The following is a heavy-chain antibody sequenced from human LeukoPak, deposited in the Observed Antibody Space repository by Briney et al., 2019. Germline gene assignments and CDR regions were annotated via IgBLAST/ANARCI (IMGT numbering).Heavy chain of an antibody. J-gene: IGHJ4*02. CDR1: GFTFSNYI. CDR3: ARGNINFDY. V-gene: IGHV3-21*01. Sequence: GGSLRLSCAAPGFTFSNYIMNWVRQAPGKGLEWVSSISGSSSYIYYADSVKGRFTISRDNAKNSLYLQMNSLRAEDTAVYYCARGNINFDYWGQGTLVTVSS. CDR2: ISGSSSYI.